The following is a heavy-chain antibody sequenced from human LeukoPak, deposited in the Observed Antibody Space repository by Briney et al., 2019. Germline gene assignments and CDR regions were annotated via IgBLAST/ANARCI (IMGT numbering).Heavy chain of an antibody. Sequence: KPSETLSLTCTVSGGSISSSSYYWGWIRQPPGKGLEWIGSIYYSGSTYYNPSLKSRVTISVDTSKNQFSLKLSSVTAADTAVYYCASVEPHLGYCSSTSYYFDYWGQGTLVTVSS. D-gene: IGHD2-2*01. CDR1: GGSISSSSYY. CDR2: IYYSGST. CDR3: ASVEPHLGYCSSTSYYFDY. V-gene: IGHV4-39*01. J-gene: IGHJ4*02.